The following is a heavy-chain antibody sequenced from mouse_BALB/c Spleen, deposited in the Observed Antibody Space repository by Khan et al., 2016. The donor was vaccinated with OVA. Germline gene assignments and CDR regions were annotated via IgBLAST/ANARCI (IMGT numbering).Heavy chain of an antibody. J-gene: IGHJ4*01. D-gene: IGHD1-1*01. CDR3: ARGNYYGYAMDY. CDR1: GYSITSNYA. V-gene: IGHV3-2*02. Sequence: EVQLQESGPGLVKPSQSLSLTCTVTGYSITSNYAWNWIRQFPGNLLEWMGYISYGDSTSYNPSLKSRISITRDTSKNQFFLQLNSVTTEDTATYYCARGNYYGYAMDYWGQGTSVTVSS. CDR2: ISYGDST.